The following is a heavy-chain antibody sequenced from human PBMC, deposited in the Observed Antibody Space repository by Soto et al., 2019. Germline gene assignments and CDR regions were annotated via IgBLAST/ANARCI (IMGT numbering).Heavy chain of an antibody. CDR3: ANDLVRGVPF. J-gene: IGHJ4*02. Sequence: GGSLRLSCAASGFTFSKYSMSWVRQAPGKGLEWVSSICSSGSYIYYVDSVKGRFTISRDNAKNSLYLQMNSLRAEDTAVYYCANDLVRGVPFWGQGTPVTVSS. CDR2: ICSSGSYI. CDR1: GFTFSKYS. D-gene: IGHD3-10*01. V-gene: IGHV3-21*01.